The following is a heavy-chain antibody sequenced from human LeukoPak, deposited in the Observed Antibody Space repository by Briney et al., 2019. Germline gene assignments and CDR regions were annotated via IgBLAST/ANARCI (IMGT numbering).Heavy chain of an antibody. CDR1: GGTFISYA. CDR3: ARALVVVPAATLYMDV. CDR2: IIPIFGTA. D-gene: IGHD2-2*01. J-gene: IGHJ6*03. Sequence: GSSVKVSCKASGGTFISYAISWVRQAPGQGLEWMGRIIPIFGTANYAQKFQGRVTITTDESTSTAYMQLSSLRSEDTAVYYCARALVVVPAATLYMDVWGKGTTVTVSS. V-gene: IGHV1-69*05.